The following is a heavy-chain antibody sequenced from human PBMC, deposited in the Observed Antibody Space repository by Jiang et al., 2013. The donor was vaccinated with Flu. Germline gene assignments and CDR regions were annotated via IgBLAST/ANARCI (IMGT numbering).Heavy chain of an antibody. CDR3: AKKEGFSVSTYYFDS. V-gene: IGHV3-23*01. D-gene: IGHD5/OR15-5a*01. Sequence: QLLESGGGLVQPGVSLRLSCAASGFTFSSYAMTWVRQPPGKGLEWVSSISGSGAGTHYADSVKGRFTISRDNFRNTLYLQITDLRVEDTAVYYCAKKEGFSVSTYYFDSWGQGNLVTVTS. CDR1: GFTFSSYA. J-gene: IGHJ4*02. CDR2: ISGSGAGT.